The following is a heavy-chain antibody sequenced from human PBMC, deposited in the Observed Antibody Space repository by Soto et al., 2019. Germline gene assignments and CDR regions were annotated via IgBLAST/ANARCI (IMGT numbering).Heavy chain of an antibody. Sequence: ASVKVSCKASGYTFSSYVIHWVRQAPGQRLEWMGWIIAGNGDTRYSQKFHDRVTITRDTSANIAYLELTSLRSEDTAVYYCARYSIAEPGSYSVFWGQGTLVTVSS. V-gene: IGHV1-3*01. D-gene: IGHD6-13*01. CDR2: IIAGNGDT. CDR3: ARYSIAEPGSYSVF. J-gene: IGHJ4*02. CDR1: GYTFSSYV.